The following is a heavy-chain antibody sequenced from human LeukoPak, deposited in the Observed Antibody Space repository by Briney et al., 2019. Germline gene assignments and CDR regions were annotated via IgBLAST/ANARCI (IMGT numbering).Heavy chain of an antibody. CDR2: ISSSSSTI. J-gene: IGHJ4*02. Sequence: GRSLRLSCAASGFTFSSYGMHWVRQAPGKGLEWVSYISSSSSTIYYADSVKGRFTISRDNAKNSLYLQMNSLRDEDTAVYYCARDSIVGATYFDYWGQGTLVTVSS. CDR3: ARDSIVGATYFDY. CDR1: GFTFSSYG. V-gene: IGHV3-48*02. D-gene: IGHD1-26*01.